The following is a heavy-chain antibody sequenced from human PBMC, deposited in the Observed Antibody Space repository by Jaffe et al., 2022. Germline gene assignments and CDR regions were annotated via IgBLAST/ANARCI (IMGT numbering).Heavy chain of an antibody. D-gene: IGHD3-3*01. J-gene: IGHJ4*02. V-gene: IGHV1-8*01. CDR3: ARGVRFLEWYRFDF. Sequence: QEQLVQSGAEVKRPGASVKVSCKASGYTFTTYDINWVRQATGQGLEWMGWMNPNTGNTGSAQKFQGRLTMTRNTSIGTAYMELSSLRSEDTAVYYCARGVRFLEWYRFDFWGPGTLVSVSS. CDR1: GYTFTTYD. CDR2: MNPNTGNT.